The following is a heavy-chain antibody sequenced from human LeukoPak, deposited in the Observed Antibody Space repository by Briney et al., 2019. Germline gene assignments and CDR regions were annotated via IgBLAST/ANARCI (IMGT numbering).Heavy chain of an antibody. J-gene: IGHJ4*02. CDR1: GFTFSSYG. V-gene: IGHV3-33*01. D-gene: IGHD5/OR15-5a*01. CDR3: ARSYPLRPDDY. CDR2: IWYDGSNK. Sequence: GGSLRLSCAASGFTFSSYGMHWVRQAPGKGLEWVAVIWYDGSNKYYADSVKGRFTISRDNSKNTLYLQMNSLRAEDTAVYYCARSYPLRPDDYWGQGTLVTVSS.